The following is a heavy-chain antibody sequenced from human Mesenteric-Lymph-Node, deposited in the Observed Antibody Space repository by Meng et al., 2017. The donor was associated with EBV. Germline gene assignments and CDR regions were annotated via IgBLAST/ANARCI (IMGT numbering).Heavy chain of an antibody. CDR3: ARRPWSLYYYFDY. CDR2: ITHSGST. V-gene: IGHV4-34*01. D-gene: IGHD1-26*01. J-gene: IGHJ4*02. Sequence: QVHLQQGGPGLLKPSETLSLTCAVYGGSLSGYYWSWIRQPPGKGLEWIGEITHSGSTNYNPSLKSRVTISVDTSKNQFSLKLKSVTAADTAVYYCARRPWSLYYYFDYWGPGTLVTVSS. CDR1: GGSLSGYY.